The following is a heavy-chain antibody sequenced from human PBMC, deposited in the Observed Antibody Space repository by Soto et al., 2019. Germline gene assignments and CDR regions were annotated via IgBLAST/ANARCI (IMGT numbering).Heavy chain of an antibody. D-gene: IGHD3-10*01. CDR2: ISAYDGNT. CDR1: GYTFTSYG. V-gene: IGHV1-18*04. Sequence: ATVKVSCKASGYTFTSYGISWVLQAPGQGLEWMGWISAYDGNTNYAQKLQGRVTMTTDTSTSTAYMELRSLRSDDTAVYYCAREGPRGLLPDYWGQGTLVTVSS. CDR3: AREGPRGLLPDY. J-gene: IGHJ4*02.